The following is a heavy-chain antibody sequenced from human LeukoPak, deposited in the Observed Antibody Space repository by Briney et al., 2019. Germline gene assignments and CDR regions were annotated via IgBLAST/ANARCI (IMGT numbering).Heavy chain of an antibody. CDR2: ISGSDGST. V-gene: IGHV3-23*01. Sequence: GGSLRLSCAASGFSFSSYAMSWVRQAPGKGLEWVSGISGSDGSTYYADSVKGRFTISRDNSKNTLYLQMNSLRAEDMAVYYCAKIRPSGSTDDYWGQGTLVTVSS. CDR3: AKIRPSGSTDDY. D-gene: IGHD1-26*01. CDR1: GFSFSSYA. J-gene: IGHJ4*02.